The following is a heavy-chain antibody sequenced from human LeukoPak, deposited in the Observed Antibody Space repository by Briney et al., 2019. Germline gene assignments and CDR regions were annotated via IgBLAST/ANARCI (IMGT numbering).Heavy chain of an antibody. D-gene: IGHD3-10*01. CDR2: IIPILGIA. Sequence: SVKVSCKASGYTFTSYYMHWVRQAPGQGLEWMGRIIPILGIANYAQKFQGRVTITADKSTSTAYMELSSLRSEDTAVYYCARGGDGWFGELESDYWGQGTLVTVSS. CDR1: GYTFTSYY. CDR3: ARGGDGWFGELESDY. J-gene: IGHJ4*02. V-gene: IGHV1-69*04.